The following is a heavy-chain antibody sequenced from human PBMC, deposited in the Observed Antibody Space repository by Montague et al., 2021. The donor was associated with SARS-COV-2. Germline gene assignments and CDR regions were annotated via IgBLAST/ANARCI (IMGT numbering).Heavy chain of an antibody. J-gene: IGHJ5*02. CDR2: IYYSGST. Sequence: SETLSLTCTVSGASISSSSYYWGWIRQPPGKGLEWIGSIYYSGSTQYNPSLESRVTTSVDPSKNQFSLKLSSVTAADTAVYYCARHGVFWAGGAGTVDPWGQGTLVTVSS. V-gene: IGHV4-39*01. D-gene: IGHD6-13*01. CDR3: ARHGVFWAGGAGTVDP. CDR1: GASISSSSYY.